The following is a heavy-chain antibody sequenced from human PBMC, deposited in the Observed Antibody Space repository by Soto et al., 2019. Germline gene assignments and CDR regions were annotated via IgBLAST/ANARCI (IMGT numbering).Heavy chain of an antibody. V-gene: IGHV1-24*01. CDR3: ATGDQLSAEVTGISFSF. J-gene: IGHJ4*02. D-gene: IGHD2-21*02. CDR2: YGPAKDET. CDR1: GYTLRELN. Sequence: ASVKVSCKVTGYTLRELNLHWVRQAPGKGLEWLAGYGPAKDETLYAQTVKGRITVTEDTSAVTAYMELRGLTFDDSAVYYCATGDQLSAEVTGISFSFWGQGTRVTVCS.